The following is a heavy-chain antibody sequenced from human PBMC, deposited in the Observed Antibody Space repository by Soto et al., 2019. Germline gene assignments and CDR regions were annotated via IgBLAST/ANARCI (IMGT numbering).Heavy chain of an antibody. CDR2: ISYDGSNK. V-gene: IGHV3-30-3*01. D-gene: IGHD6-13*01. CDR3: ARDPEGSIAAAGTNFDY. CDR1: GFTFSSYA. Sequence: QVQLVESGGGVVQPGRSLRLSCAASGFTFSSYAMHWVRQAPGKGLEWVAVISYDGSNKYYADSVKGRFTISRDNSKNALDLQMNSLGAEDTAVYYCARDPEGSIAAAGTNFDYWGQGTLVTVSS. J-gene: IGHJ4*02.